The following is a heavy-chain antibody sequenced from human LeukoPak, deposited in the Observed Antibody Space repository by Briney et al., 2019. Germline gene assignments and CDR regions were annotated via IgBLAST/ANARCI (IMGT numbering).Heavy chain of an antibody. J-gene: IGHJ4*02. CDR2: ISSSGSTM. V-gene: IGHV3-11*01. Sequence: GGSLRLSCAASGFTFSDYYMSWIRQAPGKGLEWVSYISSSGSTMYYADSVKGRFTISRDNAKNSLYLQMNSLRAEDTAVYYCASDRRWESPYLDYWGQGTLVTVSS. CDR1: GFTFSDYY. CDR3: ASDRRWESPYLDY. D-gene: IGHD1-26*01.